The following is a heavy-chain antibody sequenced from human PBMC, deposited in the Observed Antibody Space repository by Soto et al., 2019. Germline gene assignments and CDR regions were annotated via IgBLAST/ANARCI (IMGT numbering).Heavy chain of an antibody. CDR1: GYIFTNFG. J-gene: IGHJ6*02. V-gene: IGHV1-18*01. D-gene: IGHD6-13*01. CDR2: ISGYNDNK. CDR3: VRDSSSWSYYYYGMDV. Sequence: QVQLKQSGPEVRKPGASVRVSCKASGYIFTNFGISWVRQAPGQGLEWMGWISGYNDNKHYAQKLQGRFYMTTDTSTGTAYMDIRSHRADDTAIYYCVRDSSSWSYYYYGMDVWGQGTTVTVSS.